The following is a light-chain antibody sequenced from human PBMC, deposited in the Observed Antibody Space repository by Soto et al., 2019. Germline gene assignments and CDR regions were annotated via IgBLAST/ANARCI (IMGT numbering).Light chain of an antibody. CDR1: QGISSY. V-gene: IGKV1-9*01. Sequence: DIQLTQSPSFLSASVGDRVTITCRASQGISSYLAWYQQKPGKAPKLLIYVASTLHSGVPSRFSRSGSGTEFTLTISSLQPEDFATYYCQQFNSYPLTFGQGTRLEIK. CDR3: QQFNSYPLT. CDR2: VAS. J-gene: IGKJ5*01.